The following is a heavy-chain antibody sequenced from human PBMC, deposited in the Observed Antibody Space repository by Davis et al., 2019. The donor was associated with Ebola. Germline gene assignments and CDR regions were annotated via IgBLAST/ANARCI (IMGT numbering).Heavy chain of an antibody. CDR3: ARGNYGDYIVLYYYNMDV. D-gene: IGHD4-17*01. V-gene: IGHV4-59*08. CDR2: IYYSGSP. Sequence: MPSETLSLTCTVSGGSISSYYWSWIRQPPGKGLEWIGYIYYSGSPNYHPSLKSRVTISVDTSKNQFSLKLSSVTAADTAVYYCARGNYGDYIVLYYYNMDVWGQGTTVTVSS. CDR1: GGSISSYY. J-gene: IGHJ6*02.